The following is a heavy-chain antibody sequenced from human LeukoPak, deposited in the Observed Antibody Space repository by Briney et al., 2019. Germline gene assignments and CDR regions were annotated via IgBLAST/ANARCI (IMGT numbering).Heavy chain of an antibody. CDR2: INPNSGGT. J-gene: IGHJ4*02. V-gene: IGHV1-2*02. D-gene: IGHD3-10*01. Sequence: GASVKVSCKASGYTFTGYYIHWVRQAPGQGLEWMGWINPNSGGTNYAQKFQGRVTMTRDTSISTAYMELSRLRSDDTAVYYCARDIEWDYYGSGSGDYWGQGTLVTVSS. CDR3: ARDIEWDYYGSGSGDY. CDR1: GYTFTGYY.